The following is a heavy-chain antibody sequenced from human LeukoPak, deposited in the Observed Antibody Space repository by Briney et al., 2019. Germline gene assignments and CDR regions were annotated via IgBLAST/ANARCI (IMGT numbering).Heavy chain of an antibody. CDR2: INPSGGST. Sequence: ASVKVSCKTSGYTFTSYYVHWVRQAPGQGLECMGIINPSGGSTSYAQKFQGRVTMTRDTSTSTVYMELSSLRSEDTAVYYCARGRGSSYGYLGHWGQGTLVTVSS. J-gene: IGHJ4*02. CDR3: ARGRGSSYGYLGH. V-gene: IGHV1-46*01. CDR1: GYTFTSYY. D-gene: IGHD5-18*01.